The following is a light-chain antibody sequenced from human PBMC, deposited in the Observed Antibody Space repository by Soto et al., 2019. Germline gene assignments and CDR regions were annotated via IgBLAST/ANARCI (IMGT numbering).Light chain of an antibody. CDR3: QVWDSGTDQWL. J-gene: IGLJ3*02. Sequence: SYELTQTPSVSVAPGQTAWVTCGGSNIGSKSVHWYQQRPGQAPVLVVHDDTDRPSGIPDRYSGSNSGNTATLTINRVEAGDEADYYCQVWDSGTDQWLFGGGTQLTVL. CDR2: DDT. CDR1: NIGSKS. V-gene: IGLV3-21*02.